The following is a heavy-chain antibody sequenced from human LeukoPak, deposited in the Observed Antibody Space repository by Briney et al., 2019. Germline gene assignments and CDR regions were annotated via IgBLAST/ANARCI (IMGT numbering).Heavy chain of an antibody. CDR3: ARDVVGIYCSSTSCYGMDV. Sequence: GGSLRLSCAASGFTFSSYGTSWVRQAPGKGLEWVSYISSGSGTTYSADSVKGRFTISRDNAKNSLYLQMNSLRAEDTAVYYCARDVVGIYCSSTSCYGMDVWGQGTTVTVSS. D-gene: IGHD2-2*01. J-gene: IGHJ6*02. CDR1: GFTFSSYG. CDR2: ISSGSGTT. V-gene: IGHV3-48*01.